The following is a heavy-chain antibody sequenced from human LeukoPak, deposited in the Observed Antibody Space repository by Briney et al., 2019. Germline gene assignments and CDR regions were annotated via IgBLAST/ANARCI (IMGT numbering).Heavy chain of an antibody. V-gene: IGHV3-48*01. CDR2: VGRSSSTI. CDR3: ARDEVYCTNGVCYSFDY. D-gene: IGHD2-8*01. CDR1: GFTFSAYG. Sequence: HPGGSLRLSCAASGFTFSAYGMHWVRQAPGKGLEWVSYVGRSSSTIYYADSVKGRFTISRDNDKNSLNLQMSSLRAEDTAMYYCARDEVYCTNGVCYSFDYWGQGTLVTVSS. J-gene: IGHJ4*02.